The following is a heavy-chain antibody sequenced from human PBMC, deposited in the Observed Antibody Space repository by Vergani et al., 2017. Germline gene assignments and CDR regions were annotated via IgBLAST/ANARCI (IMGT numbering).Heavy chain of an antibody. CDR2: IKQDGSEK. D-gene: IGHD2-2*01. CDR1: GFTFSGYW. V-gene: IGHV3-7*01. CDR3: ARERCITSCYLLDYYYMDV. Sequence: EVQLVESGGGLVQPGGSLRLSCAASGFTFSGYWMNWVRQAPGKGLEWVANIKQDGSEKYYVDSVKGRFTISRDNAKNSLYLQMNSLRAEDTAVYYCARERCITSCYLLDYYYMDVWGKGTTVTVSS. J-gene: IGHJ6*03.